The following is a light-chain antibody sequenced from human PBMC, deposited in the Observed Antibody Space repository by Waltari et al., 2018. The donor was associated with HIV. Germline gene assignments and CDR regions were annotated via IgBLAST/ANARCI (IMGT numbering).Light chain of an antibody. V-gene: IGKV1-39*01. CDR1: EFINSY. Sequence: DIEMTQSPSSLSASVGDRVAITCRSLEFINSYLHWYQLTPGKAPRLLVFGASTLHRGVPSRFSGSGSETDYTLTINNLQPEDFGTYFCQQTYNTPHTFGLGTRLEVK. CDR3: QQTYNTPHT. CDR2: GAS. J-gene: IGKJ5*01.